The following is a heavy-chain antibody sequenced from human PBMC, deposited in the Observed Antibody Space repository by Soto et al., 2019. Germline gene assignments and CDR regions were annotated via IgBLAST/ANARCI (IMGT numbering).Heavy chain of an antibody. V-gene: IGHV1-18*01. D-gene: IGHD6-19*01. CDR1: GYTFADYA. Sequence: QVQLVQSGAEVKKPGASVNISCKTSGYTFADYAFTWVRQAPGDGLEWMGWVSPYNSITNYAQKFQGRVTMTTDTSTSTAYMELRSLRSDDTAIYYCARARRSTGWYAPDYWGQGTLLTVSS. CDR2: VSPYNSIT. J-gene: IGHJ4*02. CDR3: ARARRSTGWYAPDY.